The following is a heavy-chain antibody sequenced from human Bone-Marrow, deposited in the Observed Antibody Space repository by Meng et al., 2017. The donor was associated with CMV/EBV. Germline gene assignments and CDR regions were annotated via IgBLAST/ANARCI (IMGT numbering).Heavy chain of an antibody. CDR1: GGSISSSSYY. CDR3: ARDAPGDRPFDSVVVPATIPKTSRKFDP. J-gene: IGHJ5*02. Sequence: SETLSLTCTVSGGSISSSSYYWDWIRQPPGKGLEWIGSTYYSGSTYYNPSLKSRVTISVDTSENQFSLKLSSVTAADTAVYYCARDAPGDRPFDSVVVPATIPKTSRKFDPWGQGTLVTVSS. CDR2: TYYSGST. D-gene: IGHD2-2*02. V-gene: IGHV4-39*07.